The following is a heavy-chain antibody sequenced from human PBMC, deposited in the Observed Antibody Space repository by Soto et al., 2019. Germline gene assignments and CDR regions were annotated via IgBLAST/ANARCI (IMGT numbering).Heavy chain of an antibody. CDR1: GFTFSSYG. Sequence: GGSLRLSCAASGFTFSSYGMHWVRQAPGKGLEWVAVISYDGSNKYYADSVKGRFTISRDNSKNTLYLQMNSLRAEDTAVYYCAKDCVVRGSYPTNWFDPWGQGTLVTVSS. J-gene: IGHJ5*02. V-gene: IGHV3-30*18. CDR2: ISYDGSNK. CDR3: AKDCVVRGSYPTNWFDP. D-gene: IGHD1-26*01.